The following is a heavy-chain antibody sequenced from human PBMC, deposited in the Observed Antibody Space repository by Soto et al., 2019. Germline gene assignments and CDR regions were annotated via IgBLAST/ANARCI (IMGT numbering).Heavy chain of an antibody. CDR2: ISPSDSET. D-gene: IGHD1-26*01. V-gene: IGHV5-51*01. J-gene: IGHJ6*02. CDR3: AKHGVSDWIYFFNLGV. CDR1: GYSFTSHW. Sequence: PGESLKISCRAFGYSFTSHWIGWVRQMPGKGLEWMGTISPSDSETRYSPSFQGRVTISADKSKNTAFLQWSSLQASDTATYYCAKHGVSDWIYFFNLGVWGQGTTVTVSS.